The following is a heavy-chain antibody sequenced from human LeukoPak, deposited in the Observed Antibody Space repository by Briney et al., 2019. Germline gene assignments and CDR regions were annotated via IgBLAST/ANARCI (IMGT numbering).Heavy chain of an antibody. D-gene: IGHD6-19*01. J-gene: IGHJ4*02. CDR2: ISRDGTNK. Sequence: GGSLRLSCAASGFTFSSYAMHWVRQAPGKGLEWVAVISRDGTNKYYIDSVKGRFTFSRDNSKDTLYLQMNSLRPEDAGVYYCARRGLESSGRDYWGQGTLVTVSS. CDR1: GFTFSSYA. CDR3: ARRGLESSGRDY. V-gene: IGHV3-30-3*01.